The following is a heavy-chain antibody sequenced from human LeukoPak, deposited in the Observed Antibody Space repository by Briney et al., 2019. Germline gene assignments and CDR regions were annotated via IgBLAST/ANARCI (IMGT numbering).Heavy chain of an antibody. CDR1: GFTFSDYG. CDR3: ARDILGGFDP. CDR2: ISYDGSKK. V-gene: IGHV3-30*12. J-gene: IGHJ5*02. D-gene: IGHD2-21*01. Sequence: GGSLRLSCAASGFTFSDYGFHWVRQAPGKGLEWVALISYDGSKKQHTDSVKGRFTISRDNSKNTLYLQMNSLRAEDTAVYYCARDILGGFDPWGQGTLVTVSS.